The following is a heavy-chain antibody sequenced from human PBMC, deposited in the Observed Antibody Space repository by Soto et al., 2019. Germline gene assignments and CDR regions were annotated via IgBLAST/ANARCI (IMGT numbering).Heavy chain of an antibody. V-gene: IGHV1-8*01. Sequence: QVQLVQSGAEVKKPGASVKVSCKASGYTFTSYDINWVRQATGQGLEWMGWMNPNSGNTGYAQKFQGRVTMTSNTYISTAYMELSRLRSAETAVYYCARAMRGKSGSSWYNYWGQGTLVTVAS. D-gene: IGHD6-13*01. CDR3: ARAMRGKSGSSWYNY. CDR2: MNPNSGNT. CDR1: GYTFTSYD. J-gene: IGHJ4*02.